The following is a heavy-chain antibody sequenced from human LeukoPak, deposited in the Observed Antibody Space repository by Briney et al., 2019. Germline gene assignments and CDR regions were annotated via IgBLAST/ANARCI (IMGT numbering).Heavy chain of an antibody. CDR2: IRYDGSNK. V-gene: IGHV3-30*02. J-gene: IGHJ4*02. CDR3: AKDHLPNGDLPRFDY. D-gene: IGHD4-17*01. CDR1: GFTFSSYG. Sequence: AGGSLRLSCAASGFTFSSYGMHWVRQAPGKGLEWVAFIRYDGSNKYYADSVKGRFTISRDNSKNTLYLQMNSLRAEDTAVYYCAKDHLPNGDLPRFDYWGQGTLVTVSS.